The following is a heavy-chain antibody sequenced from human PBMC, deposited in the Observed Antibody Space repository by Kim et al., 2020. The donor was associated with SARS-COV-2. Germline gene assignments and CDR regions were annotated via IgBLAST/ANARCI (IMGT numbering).Heavy chain of an antibody. Sequence: GVSLRLSCAASGFTVYSNYMSWVRQAPGKGLECVSVIYSGGSTYYADSVKGRFTITRHNSKNMVYLQMNSLRREDTAVYYCAKGEEWEPVDYWGQGTLVTVSS. J-gene: IGHJ4*02. CDR3: AKGEEWEPVDY. V-gene: IGHV3-53*04. D-gene: IGHD1-26*01. CDR2: IYSGGST. CDR1: GFTVYSNY.